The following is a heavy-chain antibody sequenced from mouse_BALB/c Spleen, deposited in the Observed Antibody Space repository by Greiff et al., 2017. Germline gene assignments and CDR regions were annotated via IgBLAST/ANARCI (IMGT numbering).Heavy chain of an antibody. CDR3: ASPGPSGCMDY. CDR1: GYTFTSYW. V-gene: IGHV1-7*01. Sequence: QVQLQQSGAELAKPGASVKMSCKASGYTFTSYWMHWVKQRPGQGLEWIGYINPSTGYTEYNQKFKDKATLTADKSSSTAYMQLSSLTSEDSAVYYCASPGPSGCMDYWGQGTSVTVSS. CDR2: INPSTGYT. D-gene: IGHD3-1*01. J-gene: IGHJ4*01.